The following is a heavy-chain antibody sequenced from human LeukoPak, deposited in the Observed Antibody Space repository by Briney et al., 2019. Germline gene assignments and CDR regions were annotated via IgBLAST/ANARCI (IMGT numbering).Heavy chain of an antibody. D-gene: IGHD6-13*01. CDR1: GGSISSYY. Sequence: PSETLSLTCTVSGGSISSYYWSWIRQPPGKGLEWIGYIYYSGSTNYNPSLKSRVTISVDTAKNQFSLKVSSVTAADTAVYYCARGLEGAAAGTYYYYYMDVWGKGTTVTISS. J-gene: IGHJ6*03. V-gene: IGHV4-59*01. CDR2: IYYSGST. CDR3: ARGLEGAAAGTYYYYYMDV.